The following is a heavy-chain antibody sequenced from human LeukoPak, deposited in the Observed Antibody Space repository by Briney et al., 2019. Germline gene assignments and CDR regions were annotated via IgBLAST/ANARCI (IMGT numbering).Heavy chain of an antibody. CDR1: GGSFSGYY. CDR2: INHSGST. CDR3: ARSQLSDTAMSL. V-gene: IGHV4-34*01. J-gene: IGHJ2*01. D-gene: IGHD5-18*01. Sequence: SETLSLTCAVYGGSFSGYYWSWIRQPPGKGLEWIGEINHSGSTNYNPSLKSRVTISVDTSKNQFSLKLSSVTAADTAVYYCARSQLSDTAMSLWGRGTLVTVSS.